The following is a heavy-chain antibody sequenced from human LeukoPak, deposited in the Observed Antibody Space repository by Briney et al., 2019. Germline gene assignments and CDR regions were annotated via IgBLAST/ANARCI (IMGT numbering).Heavy chain of an antibody. CDR2: IKQDGCEK. J-gene: IGHJ6*03. CDR1: GFTFSSYW. D-gene: IGHD6-13*01. Sequence: GGSLKLSCAASGFTFSSYWMSWVRQAPGKGLEWVANIKQDGCEKYYVDSVKGRFTISRDNAKNSLYLQMNSLRAEDTAVYYWARGQQLVVSYYYYMDVWGKGTTVTVSS. V-gene: IGHV3-7*01. CDR3: ARGQQLVVSYYYYMDV.